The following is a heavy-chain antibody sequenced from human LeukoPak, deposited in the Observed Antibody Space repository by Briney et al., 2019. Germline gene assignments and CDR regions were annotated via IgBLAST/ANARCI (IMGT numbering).Heavy chain of an antibody. D-gene: IGHD2-15*01. V-gene: IGHV6-1*01. CDR1: GDSVSTNSVA. CDR2: TYHRSKWSN. Sequence: SQTLSLTCAISGDSVSTNSVAWNWIRQSPSRGLEWLGRTYHRSKWSNDYAVSVKSRITINPDTSKNQFSLQLNSVTPDDTALYYCARGKYSGFDLWGRGTMVTVSS. J-gene: IGHJ3*01. CDR3: ARGKYSGFDL.